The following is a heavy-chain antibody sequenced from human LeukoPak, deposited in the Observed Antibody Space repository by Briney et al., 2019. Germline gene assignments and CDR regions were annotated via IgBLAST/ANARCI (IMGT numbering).Heavy chain of an antibody. V-gene: IGHV1-69*13. Sequence: GASVKVSCKASGYTFTSYGISWVRQAPGQGLEWMGGIIPIFGTANYAQKFQGRVTITADESTSTAHMELSSLRSEDTAVYYCAREGMVRGVIIESSYYFDYWGQETLVTVSS. CDR1: GYTFTSYG. J-gene: IGHJ4*02. CDR2: IIPIFGTA. CDR3: AREGMVRGVIIESSYYFDY. D-gene: IGHD3-10*01.